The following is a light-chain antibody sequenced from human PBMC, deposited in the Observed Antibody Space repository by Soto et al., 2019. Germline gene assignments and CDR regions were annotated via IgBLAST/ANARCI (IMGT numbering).Light chain of an antibody. CDR3: QAWGTGWV. CDR1: SGHSDYA. J-gene: IGLJ3*02. CDR2: VTSDGSH. Sequence: QSVLTQSPSASASPGASVKLTCTLSSGHSDYAIAWHQQQPEKGPRYLMKVTSDGSHTKGDGIPDRFSGSSSGADRYLTISSLRSDDEADYYCQAWGTGWVFGGGTKVTVL. V-gene: IGLV4-69*01.